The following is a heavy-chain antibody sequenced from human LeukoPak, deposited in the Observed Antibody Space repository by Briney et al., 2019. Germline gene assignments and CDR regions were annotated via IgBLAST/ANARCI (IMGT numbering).Heavy chain of an antibody. CDR1: GGSFSGYY. J-gene: IGHJ4*02. V-gene: IGHV4-59*01. CDR2: TYYSGST. Sequence: SETLSLTCAVYGGSFSGYYWSWIRQPPGKGLEWTGYTYYSGSTNYNPSLKSRVTISGDTSKNQFSLKLSSVTAADTAVYYCARLHSSGYYYVDYWGQGALVTVSS. D-gene: IGHD3-22*01. CDR3: ARLHSSGYYYVDY.